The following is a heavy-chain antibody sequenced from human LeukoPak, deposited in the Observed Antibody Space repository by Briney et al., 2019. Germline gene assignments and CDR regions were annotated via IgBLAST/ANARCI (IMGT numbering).Heavy chain of an antibody. CDR2: IWYDGGNK. J-gene: IGHJ4*02. CDR1: GFTFSSYG. V-gene: IGHV3-33*06. Sequence: GRSLRLSCAASGFTFSSYGMHWVRQAPGKGLEWVAVIWYDGGNKYYADSVKGRFTISRNNSKNTLYLQMNSLRAEDTAVYYCANGFDYWGQGTLVTVSS. CDR3: ANGFDY.